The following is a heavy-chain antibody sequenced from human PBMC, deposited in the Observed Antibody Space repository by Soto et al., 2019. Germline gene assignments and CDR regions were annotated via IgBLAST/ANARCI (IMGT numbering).Heavy chain of an antibody. V-gene: IGHV1-3*01. D-gene: IGHD6-13*01. CDR2: INAGNGHT. J-gene: IGHJ4*02. CDR3: ASSIAAAGTFYFDY. Sequence: QVQLVQSGAEVKKPGASVTVSCKASGYTFTSYAMHWVRQAPGQRLEWMGWINAGNGHTKYSQTFQGRVTITRDTSASTAYMELSSLRSEDTAVYYCASSIAAAGTFYFDYWGQGTLVTVSS. CDR1: GYTFTSYA.